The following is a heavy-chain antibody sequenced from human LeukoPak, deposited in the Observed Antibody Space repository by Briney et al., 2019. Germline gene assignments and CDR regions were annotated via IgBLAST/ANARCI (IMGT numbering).Heavy chain of an antibody. V-gene: IGHV3-48*01. D-gene: IGHD3-9*01. CDR2: IGICSGNT. Sequence: PGGSLRLSCAASGFNFIDYSMNWVRQAPGKGLEGISYIGICSGNTKYADSVKGRFTISRDKARNSLYLQMNSLRVEDTAVYYCARDHRYAFDNWGHGTLVTVSS. CDR1: GFNFIDYS. CDR3: ARDHRYAFDN. J-gene: IGHJ4*01.